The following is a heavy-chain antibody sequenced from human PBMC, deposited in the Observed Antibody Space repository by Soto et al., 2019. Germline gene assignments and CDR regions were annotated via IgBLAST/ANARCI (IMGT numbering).Heavy chain of an antibody. J-gene: IGHJ1*01. CDR3: VTHESINWYSGHFRH. Sequence: LSCAASGFTFDDYALHWVRQVPAKGLEWVSGINWNSGSIGYGDSVKGRFAISRDNAKNSLHLQMNSLSAEDTAFYYCVTHESINWYSGHFRHWGQGTLVTVSS. CDR1: GFTFDDYA. D-gene: IGHD6-13*01. CDR2: INWNSGSI. V-gene: IGHV3-9*01.